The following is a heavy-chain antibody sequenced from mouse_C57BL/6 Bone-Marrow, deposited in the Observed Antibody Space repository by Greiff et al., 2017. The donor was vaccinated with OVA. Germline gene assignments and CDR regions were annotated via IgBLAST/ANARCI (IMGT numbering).Heavy chain of an antibody. Sequence: VQLQQSGAELVRPGTSVKMSCKASGYTFTNYWIGWAKQRPGHGLEWIGDIYPGGGYTTYNANFKGKATLTADKSSSTAYMQFSSLTSEDSAIYYCARRDFTTVVARDYWGQGTTLTVSS. V-gene: IGHV1-63*01. CDR3: ARRDFTTVVARDY. D-gene: IGHD1-1*01. J-gene: IGHJ2*01. CDR1: GYTFTNYW. CDR2: IYPGGGYT.